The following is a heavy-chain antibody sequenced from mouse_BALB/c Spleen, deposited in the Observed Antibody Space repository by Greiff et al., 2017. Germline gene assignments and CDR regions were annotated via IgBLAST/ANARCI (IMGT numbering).Heavy chain of an antibody. Sequence: EVQLQESGGGLVQPGGSMKLSCVASGFTFSNYWMNWVRQSPEKGLEWVAEIRLKSNNYATHYAESVKGRFTISRDDSKSSVYLQMNNLRAEDTGIYYCTRTVYFDYWGQGTTLTVSS. CDR1: GFTFSNYW. CDR3: TRTVYFDY. J-gene: IGHJ2*01. D-gene: IGHD1-1*01. V-gene: IGHV6-6*02. CDR2: IRLKSNNYAT.